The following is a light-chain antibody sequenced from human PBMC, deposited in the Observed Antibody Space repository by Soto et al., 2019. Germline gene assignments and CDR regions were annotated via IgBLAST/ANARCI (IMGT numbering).Light chain of an antibody. J-gene: IGLJ2*01. CDR3: SSYAGSNNLV. V-gene: IGLV2-8*01. CDR2: EVS. CDR1: SSDVGGYNY. Sequence: QSALTQPPSASGSPGQSVTISCTGTSSDVGGYNYVSWYQQHPGKAPKLMIYEVSKRPSGVPDRLSGSKSGNTASLTVSGLQAKDEADYYCSSYAGSNNLVFGGGTKLTVL.